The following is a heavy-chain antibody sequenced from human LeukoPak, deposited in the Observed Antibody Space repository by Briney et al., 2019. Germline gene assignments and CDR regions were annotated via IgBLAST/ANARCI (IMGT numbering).Heavy chain of an antibody. CDR2: IYHSGST. V-gene: IGHV4-30-2*01. J-gene: IGHJ3*02. D-gene: IGHD3-22*01. CDR1: GGSISSGGSS. Sequence: TLSLTCAVSGGSISSGGSSWSWIRQPPGKGLEWIGYIYHSGSTYYNPSLKSRVTISVDRSKNQFSLKLSSVTAADTAVYDCARAPYYYDSSGYYLGDAFDIWGQGTMVTVSS. CDR3: ARAPYYYDSSGYYLGDAFDI.